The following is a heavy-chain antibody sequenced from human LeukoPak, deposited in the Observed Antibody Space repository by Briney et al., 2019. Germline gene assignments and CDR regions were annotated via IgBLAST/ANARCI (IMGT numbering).Heavy chain of an antibody. CDR3: ARPDEKWEVED. J-gene: IGHJ4*02. Sequence: PSETLSLTCAVYGGSFSGYYWSWIRQPPGKGLEWIGEINHSGSTNYNPSLKSRVTISVDTSKNQFSLKLSSVTAADTAVYYCARPDEKWEVEDWGQGTLVTVSS. CDR2: INHSGST. D-gene: IGHD1-26*01. CDR1: GGSFSGYY. V-gene: IGHV4-34*01.